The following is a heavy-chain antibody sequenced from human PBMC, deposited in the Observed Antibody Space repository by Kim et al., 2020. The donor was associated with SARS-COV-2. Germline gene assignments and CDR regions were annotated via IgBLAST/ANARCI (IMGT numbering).Heavy chain of an antibody. CDR2: INTNTGNP. V-gene: IGHV7-4-1*02. D-gene: IGHD5-18*01. J-gene: IGHJ4*02. Sequence: ASVKVSCKASGYTFTSYAMNWVRQAPGQGLEWMGWINTNTGNPTYAQGFTGRFVFSLDTSASTAYLQISSLKAEDTAVYYCARDLDSFGYRGVDYWRQGTLLTVSS. CDR3: ARDLDSFGYRGVDY. CDR1: GYTFTSYA.